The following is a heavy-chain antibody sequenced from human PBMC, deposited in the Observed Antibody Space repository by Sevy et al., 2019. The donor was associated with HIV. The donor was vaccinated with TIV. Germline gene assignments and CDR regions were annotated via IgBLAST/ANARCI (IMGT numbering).Heavy chain of an antibody. D-gene: IGHD2-21*01. J-gene: IGHJ4*02. CDR1: GFTFSSYG. CDR3: AKGAYSPEGYFDY. CDR2: ISYDGSNK. V-gene: IGHV3-30*18. Sequence: GGSLRLSCAASGFTFSSYGMHWVRQAPGKGLEWVAVISYDGSNKYYADSVKGRFTISRDNSKNMLYLQMNSLRAEDTAVYYCAKGAYSPEGYFDYWGQGTLVTVSS.